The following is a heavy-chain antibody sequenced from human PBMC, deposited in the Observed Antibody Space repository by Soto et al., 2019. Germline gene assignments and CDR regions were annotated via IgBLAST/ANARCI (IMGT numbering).Heavy chain of an antibody. D-gene: IGHD6-19*01. CDR3: AKATDSSGWYF. J-gene: IGHJ4*02. CDR2: ISYDGSNK. CDR1: GFTFSSYG. V-gene: IGHV3-30*18. Sequence: PGGSLRLSCAASGFTFSSYGMHWVRQAPGKGLEWVAVISYDGSNKYYADSVKGRFTISRDNSKNTLYLQMNSLRAEDTAVYYCAKATDSSGWYFWGQGTLVTVSS.